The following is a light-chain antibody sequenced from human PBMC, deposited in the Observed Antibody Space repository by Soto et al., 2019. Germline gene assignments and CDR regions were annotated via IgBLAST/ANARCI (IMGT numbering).Light chain of an antibody. J-gene: IGLJ2*01. CDR2: EVV. CDR3: SSYTNTNTVV. V-gene: IGLV2-14*01. Sequence: QSALTQPASVSGSPGQSITISCTGTSSDVGSHDYVSWYQHHPGKAPKVIIYEVVYRPSGISNRFSGSKSGNTAYLTISGLQAEDEADYYCSSYTNTNTVVFAGGTQLTVL. CDR1: SSDVGSHDY.